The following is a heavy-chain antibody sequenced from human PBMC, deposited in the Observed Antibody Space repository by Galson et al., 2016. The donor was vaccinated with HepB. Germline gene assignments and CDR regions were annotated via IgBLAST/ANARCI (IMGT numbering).Heavy chain of an antibody. D-gene: IGHD3/OR15-3a*01. CDR1: GFMFPDYT. Sequence: SLRLSCAISGFMFPDYTLSWFRQAPGKGLEWVGFIRSEAYDGTTEYAASVKGRWTMSRDDSKTIAHLQMNRLKTEDTGVYYCATIDYDFWSGVVYWGRGTPVTVSS. J-gene: IGHJ4*02. CDR2: IRSEAYDGTT. CDR3: ATIDYDFWSGVVY. V-gene: IGHV3-49*03.